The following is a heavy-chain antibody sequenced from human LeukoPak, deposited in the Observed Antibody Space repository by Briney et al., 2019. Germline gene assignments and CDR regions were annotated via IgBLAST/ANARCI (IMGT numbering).Heavy chain of an antibody. V-gene: IGHV3-15*01. CDR3: TTGGIVVVPAARIIDY. CDR1: GFTFSNAW. J-gene: IGHJ4*02. D-gene: IGHD2-2*01. CDR2: IKSKTDGGTT. Sequence: GGSLRLSCAASGFTFSNAWMSWVRQAPGKGMEWVGRIKSKTDGGTTDYAAPVKGRFTISRDDSKNTLYLQMNSLKTEDTAVYYCTTGGIVVVPAARIIDYWGQGTLVTVSS.